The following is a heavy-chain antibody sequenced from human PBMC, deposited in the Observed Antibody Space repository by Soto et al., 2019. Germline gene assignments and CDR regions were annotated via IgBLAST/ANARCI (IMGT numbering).Heavy chain of an antibody. CDR3: ATXRRHSHYDVWSGYPQV. Sequence: ASEKVSFKASGDGLSNYGFSWVRQAPGQELEWMGWISAYDGQTNYTKKFQGRVTMTTDTSSSTAYMELRSLRSDDTAVYYCATXRRHSHYDVWSGYPQVWGQLTTLKVSS. J-gene: IGHJ6*02. CDR1: GDGLSNYG. CDR2: ISAYDGQT. V-gene: IGHV1-18*01. D-gene: IGHD3-3*01.